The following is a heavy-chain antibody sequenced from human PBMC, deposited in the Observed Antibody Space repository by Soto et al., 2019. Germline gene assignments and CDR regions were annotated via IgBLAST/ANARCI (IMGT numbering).Heavy chain of an antibody. Sequence: QVQLVQSGAEVKKPGASVKVSCKASGYTFTSYGISWVRQAPGQGLEWMGWISAYNGNTNYAQKLQGRVTMTTDTSTSTAYMELRSLRSDDTAVYYCARDRQQLDDRYYYYYYGMDVWGQGTTVTVSS. CDR3: ARDRQQLDDRYYYYYYGMDV. V-gene: IGHV1-18*01. CDR1: GYTFTSYG. J-gene: IGHJ6*02. CDR2: ISAYNGNT. D-gene: IGHD6-13*01.